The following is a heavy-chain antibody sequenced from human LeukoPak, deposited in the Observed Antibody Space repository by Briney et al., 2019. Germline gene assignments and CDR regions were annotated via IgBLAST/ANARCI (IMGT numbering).Heavy chain of an antibody. Sequence: GASVKVSCKVSGYTLTELSMHWVRQAPGKGLEWMGGFDPEDGETIYAQKFQGRVTMTEDTSTDTAYMELSSLRSEDTAVYYCATASYGSGSYVFDYWGQGTLVTVSS. CDR2: FDPEDGET. V-gene: IGHV1-24*01. CDR3: ATASYGSGSYVFDY. D-gene: IGHD3-10*01. J-gene: IGHJ4*02. CDR1: GYTLTELS.